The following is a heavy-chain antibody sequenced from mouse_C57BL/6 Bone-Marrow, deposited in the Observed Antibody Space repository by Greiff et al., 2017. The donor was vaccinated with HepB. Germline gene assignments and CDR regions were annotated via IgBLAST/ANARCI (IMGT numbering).Heavy chain of an antibody. D-gene: IGHD2-10*02. CDR1: GYSFTGYY. Sequence: EVQLQQSGPELVKPGASVKISCKASGYSFTGYYMNWVKQSPEKSLEWIGEINPSTGGTTYNQKFKAKATLTVDKSSSTAYMQLKSLTSEDSAVYYCARVWSSYFDYWGKGTTLTVSS. CDR2: INPSTGGT. CDR3: ARVWSSYFDY. V-gene: IGHV1-42*01. J-gene: IGHJ2*01.